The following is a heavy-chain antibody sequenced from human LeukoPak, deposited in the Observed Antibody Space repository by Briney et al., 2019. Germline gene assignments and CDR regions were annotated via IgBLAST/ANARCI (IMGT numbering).Heavy chain of an antibody. V-gene: IGHV4-34*01. CDR2: INHSGST. J-gene: IGHJ4*02. CDR1: GGPFSGYY. D-gene: IGHD6-13*01. Sequence: PSETPSLTCAVYGGPFSGYYWSWIRQPPGKGLEWIGEINHSGSTNYNPSLKSRVTISVDTSKNQFSLKLSSVTAADTAVYYCARAPYSSSFFDYWGQGTLVTVSS. CDR3: ARAPYSSSFFDY.